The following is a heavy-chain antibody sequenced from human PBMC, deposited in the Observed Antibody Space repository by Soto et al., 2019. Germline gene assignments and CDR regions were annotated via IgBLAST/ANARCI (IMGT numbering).Heavy chain of an antibody. J-gene: IGHJ4*02. Sequence: GGSLRLSCAAPGFTFSSYAMSWVRQAPGKGLEWVSAISGSGGSTYYADSVKGRFTISRDNSKNTLYLQMNSLRAEDTAVYYCAKERGYCSGGSCYSRYYFDYWGQGTLVTVSS. D-gene: IGHD2-15*01. CDR3: AKERGYCSGGSCYSRYYFDY. CDR1: GFTFSSYA. V-gene: IGHV3-23*01. CDR2: ISGSGGST.